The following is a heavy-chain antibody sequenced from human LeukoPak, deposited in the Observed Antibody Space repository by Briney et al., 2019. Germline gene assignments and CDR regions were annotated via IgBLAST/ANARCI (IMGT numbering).Heavy chain of an antibody. J-gene: IGHJ3*02. CDR3: AREYSSSSGRAFDI. D-gene: IGHD6-6*01. CDR2: ISSSSSTI. V-gene: IGHV3-48*02. CDR1: GFTLSTYT. Sequence: GGSLRLSCAASGFTLSTYTMNWVRQAPGKGLQWFSYISSSSSTIYYADSVKGRFTISRDNAKNSLYPQMNSLRDEDTAVYYCAREYSSSSGRAFDIWGQGTMVTVSS.